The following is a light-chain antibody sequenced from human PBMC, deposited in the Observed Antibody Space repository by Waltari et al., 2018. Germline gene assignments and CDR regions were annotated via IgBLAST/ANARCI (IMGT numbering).Light chain of an antibody. V-gene: IGKV4-1*01. CDR1: QSVLYSSNNKNY. J-gene: IGKJ5*01. CDR2: WAS. CDR3: QQYYSPPIT. Sequence: DIVMTQSPDSLAVSLGERASINCKSSQSVLYSSNNKNYLAWYQHKPGQPPKLLISWASTRESGVPDRFSGSGSGTDFTLTISSLQAEDVAVYYCQQYYSPPITFGQGTRLDIK.